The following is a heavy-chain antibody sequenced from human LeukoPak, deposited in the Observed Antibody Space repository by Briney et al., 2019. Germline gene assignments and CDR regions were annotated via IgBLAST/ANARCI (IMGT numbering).Heavy chain of an antibody. Sequence: GASVKVSCKASGYTFTSYYTHWVRQAPGQGLEWMGIINPSGGSTSYAQKFQGRVIMTRDMSTSTVYMELSSLRSEDTAVYYCASHDVMGVAAAFDIWGQGTMVTVSS. CDR2: INPSGGST. CDR1: GYTFTSYY. D-gene: IGHD1-26*01. V-gene: IGHV1-46*01. CDR3: ASHDVMGVAAAFDI. J-gene: IGHJ3*02.